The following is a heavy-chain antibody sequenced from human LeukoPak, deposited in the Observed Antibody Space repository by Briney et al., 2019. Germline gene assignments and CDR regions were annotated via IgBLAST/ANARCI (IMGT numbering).Heavy chain of an antibody. Sequence: PSETLSLTCTVSGDSYSSPYWSWIRQPPGKGLEWIGSFFYTGGTYYNPSLSGRVIISGDTSKNEFSLKLTSVTAADTAVYYCARGEAVPIIGPIAPFDYWGQGILVTVSS. V-gene: IGHV4-59*11. CDR2: FFYTGGT. CDR1: GDSYSSPY. J-gene: IGHJ4*02. D-gene: IGHD6-13*01. CDR3: ARGEAVPIIGPIAPFDY.